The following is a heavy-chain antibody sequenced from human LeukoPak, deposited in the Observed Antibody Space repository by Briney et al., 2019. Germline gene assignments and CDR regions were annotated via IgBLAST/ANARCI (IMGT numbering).Heavy chain of an antibody. Sequence: GGSLRLSCAASGFTFSSYAMSWVRQAPGKGLEWVSAISNSGGSTYYSDSGKGRFTISRDNSKNTLYLQMNSLSAEDTAVYYCATATNYYGSGSDYWGQGTLVTVSP. CDR2: ISNSGGST. V-gene: IGHV3-23*01. J-gene: IGHJ4*02. CDR1: GFTFSSYA. D-gene: IGHD3-10*01. CDR3: ATATNYYGSGSDY.